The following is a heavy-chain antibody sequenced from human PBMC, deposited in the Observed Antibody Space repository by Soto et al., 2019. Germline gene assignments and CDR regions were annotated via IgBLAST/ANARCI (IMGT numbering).Heavy chain of an antibody. CDR3: ARVRDPHLDHYGLDV. CDR1: GFTFNVYG. Sequence: GASVKVSCKTSGFTFNVYGIHWVRQAPGQGLEWMGGLIPIYDTPDYAQKFQGRVTITADKSTTTVFLELSSLTSEDTAVYFCARVRDPHLDHYGLDVWGQGTTVTVSS. V-gene: IGHV1-69*06. J-gene: IGHJ6*02. CDR2: LIPIYDTP.